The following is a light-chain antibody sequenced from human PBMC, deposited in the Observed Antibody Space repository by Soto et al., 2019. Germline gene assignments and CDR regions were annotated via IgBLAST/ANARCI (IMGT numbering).Light chain of an antibody. J-gene: IGKJ5*01. V-gene: IGKV1-5*01. CDR2: DAS. CDR1: HNVSSR. CDR3: QQYNTYST. Sequence: EIRMTQSTSTLCACVGDRVTMXCRASHNVSSRLAWYQQTPGQAPNLLIYDASSLQSGVTARFSGSGSGKEFTITISSLQPDDFATYQCQQYNTYSTFGQGTRLEIK.